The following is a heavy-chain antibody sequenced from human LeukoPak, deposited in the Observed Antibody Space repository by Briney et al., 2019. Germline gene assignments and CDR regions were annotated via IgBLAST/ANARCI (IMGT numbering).Heavy chain of an antibody. J-gene: IGHJ4*02. CDR3: ARASHYDSSGYYFGY. CDR2: ISYDGSNK. CDR1: GFTFSSYG. Sequence: GGSLRLSCAASGFTFSSYGMHWVRQAPGKGLEWVAVISYDGSNKYYADSVKGRFTISRDNSKNTLYLQMNSLRAEDTALYYCARASHYDSSGYYFGYWGQGTLVTVSS. D-gene: IGHD3-22*01. V-gene: IGHV3-30*03.